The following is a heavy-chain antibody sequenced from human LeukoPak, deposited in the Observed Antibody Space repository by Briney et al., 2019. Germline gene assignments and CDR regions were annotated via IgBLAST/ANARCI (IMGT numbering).Heavy chain of an antibody. Sequence: GASVKVSCKASGYTFTSYGISWVRQAPGQGLEWMGWISAYNGNTNYAQKLQGRVTMTTDTSTSTAYMELRSLRSDDTAVYYCARVLRIAVAGTSLSGYYYYYMDVWGKGTTVTVSS. CDR1: GYTFTSYG. V-gene: IGHV1-18*01. J-gene: IGHJ6*03. CDR3: ARVLRIAVAGTSLSGYYYYYMDV. CDR2: ISAYNGNT. D-gene: IGHD6-19*01.